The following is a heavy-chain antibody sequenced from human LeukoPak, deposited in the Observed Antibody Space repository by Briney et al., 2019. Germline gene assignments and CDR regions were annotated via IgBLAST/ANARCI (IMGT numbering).Heavy chain of an antibody. CDR1: GYTFTGYY. CDR2: INPNSGGT. CDR3: SRGAGILAGYSTGGDY. V-gene: IGHV1-2*04. Sequence: ASVKVSCKASGYTFTGYYMHWVRQAPGQGLEWMGWINPNSGGTNYAQKFQGWVTMTRDTSISTAYMELSRLRSDDTAVYYFSRGAGILAGYSTGGDYWGQGTLVTVSS. J-gene: IGHJ4*02. D-gene: IGHD3-9*01.